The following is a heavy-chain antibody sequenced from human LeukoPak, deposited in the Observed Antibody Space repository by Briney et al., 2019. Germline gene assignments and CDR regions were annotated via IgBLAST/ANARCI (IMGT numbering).Heavy chain of an antibody. CDR3: ARALSIVEDYYYYGMDV. CDR1: GFTVSSNY. Sequence: GGSLRLSCAASGFTVSSNYMSWVRQAPGKGLEWVSVIYGGGSTYYADSVKGRFTISRHNSKNTLYLQMNSLRAEDTAVYYCARALSIVEDYYYYGMDVWGQGTTVTVSS. D-gene: IGHD3-22*01. V-gene: IGHV3-53*04. J-gene: IGHJ6*02. CDR2: IYGGGST.